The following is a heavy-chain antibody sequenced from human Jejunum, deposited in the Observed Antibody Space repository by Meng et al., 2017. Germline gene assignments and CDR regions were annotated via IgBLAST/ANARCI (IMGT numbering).Heavy chain of an antibody. CDR3: ARGGPSGGFDP. V-gene: IGHV4-4*07. Sequence: QVQLQESGPGLVTPSETLSLTCAVSGDSISGYYLNWIRQPAGKGLEWIGRIYISGTTNFNPSFESRVTMSVDTSKNEVSLHMNSVTAADTAVYYCARGGPSGGFDPWGQGTLVTVSS. D-gene: IGHD1-26*01. CDR1: GDSISGYY. J-gene: IGHJ5*02. CDR2: IYISGTT.